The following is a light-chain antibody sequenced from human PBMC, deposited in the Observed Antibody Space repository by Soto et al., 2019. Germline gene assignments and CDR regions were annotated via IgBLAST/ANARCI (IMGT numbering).Light chain of an antibody. J-gene: IGKJ1*01. Sequence: ENVLTQSQGTLSLSPGESATLSCLASQAVSSSYLAWYQQKPGLAPRLLIYGVSSRATGIPDRFSGSGSGTDFTLTISRLEPEDFAVYYCQQYGTAPWTFGQGTKVDIK. CDR2: GVS. V-gene: IGKV3-20*01. CDR3: QQYGTAPWT. CDR1: QAVSSSY.